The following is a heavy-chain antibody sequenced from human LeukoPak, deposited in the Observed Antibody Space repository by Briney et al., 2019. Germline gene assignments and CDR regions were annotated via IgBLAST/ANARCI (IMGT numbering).Heavy chain of an antibody. Sequence: SETLSLTCAVYGGCFSGYYWSWIRQPPGKGLEWIGEINHSGSTNYNPSLKSRVTISVDTSKNQFSLKLSSVTAADTAVYYCARGESIAAAGTAFDYWGQGTLVTVSS. D-gene: IGHD6-13*01. CDR2: INHSGST. J-gene: IGHJ4*02. V-gene: IGHV4-34*01. CDR3: ARGESIAAAGTAFDY. CDR1: GGCFSGYY.